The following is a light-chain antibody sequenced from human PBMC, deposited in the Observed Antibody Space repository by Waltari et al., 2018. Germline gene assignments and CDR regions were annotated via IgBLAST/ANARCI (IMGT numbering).Light chain of an antibody. CDR1: QSVVNY. V-gene: IGKV3-11*01. CDR2: GAS. J-gene: IGKJ1*01. CDR3: QQRSNWPGA. Sequence: EIVLTQSPGTLSLSPGERDTLSCRASQSVVNYLDWYQQKPGQAPRLLISGASNRATGIPARFSGSGSGTDFTLTISSLEPEDFAVYYCQQRSNWPGAFGQGTKVEIK.